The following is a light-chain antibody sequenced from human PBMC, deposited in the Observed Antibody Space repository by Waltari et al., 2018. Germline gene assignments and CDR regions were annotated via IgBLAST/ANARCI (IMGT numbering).Light chain of an antibody. V-gene: IGKV3D-15*01. J-gene: IGKJ1*01. CDR3: QQYHNWPPWT. CDR1: QSFSTK. CDR2: DAS. Sequence: IVMTQSPATLSVSPGEGVTISCRASQSFSTKFARYQLNTGQAPRLLIYDASSRATGIPARFSGSGSGTEFTLTISSLQSEDFALYYCQQYHNWPPWTFGQGTKVEIK.